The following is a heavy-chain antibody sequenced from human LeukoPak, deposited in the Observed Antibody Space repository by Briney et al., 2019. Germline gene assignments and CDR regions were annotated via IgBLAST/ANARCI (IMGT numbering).Heavy chain of an antibody. J-gene: IGHJ6*02. CDR3: ARGHYGDYVPAYYYYGMDV. V-gene: IGHV4-59*12. D-gene: IGHD4-17*01. CDR1: GGSISSYY. Sequence: PSETLSLTCTVSGGSISSYYWSWIRQPPGKGLEWIGYIYYSGSTNYNPSLKSRVTISVDTSKNQFSLKLSSVTAADTAVYYCARGHYGDYVPAYYYYGMDVWGQGTTVTVSS. CDR2: IYYSGST.